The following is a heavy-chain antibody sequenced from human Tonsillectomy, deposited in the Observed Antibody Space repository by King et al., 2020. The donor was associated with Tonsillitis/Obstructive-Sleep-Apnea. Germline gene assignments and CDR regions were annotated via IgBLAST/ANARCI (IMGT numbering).Heavy chain of an antibody. V-gene: IGHV4-39*07. CDR1: GGSISNTNYF. Sequence: QLVESGPGLVKPSETLSLTCAVSGGSISNTNYFWGWIRQPPGTGLEWIGGIYYSGSTDYNPSLKSRVTMSVDTSKNQFSLRLRSVTAADTAVYYCARTTLTIYYFDYWGQGTLVTVSS. J-gene: IGHJ4*02. CDR3: ARTTLTIYYFDY. CDR2: IYYSGST. D-gene: IGHD4-17*01.